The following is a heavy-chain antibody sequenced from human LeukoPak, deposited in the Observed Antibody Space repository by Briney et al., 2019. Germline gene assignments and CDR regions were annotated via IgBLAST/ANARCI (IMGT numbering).Heavy chain of an antibody. CDR1: GFTFSDYY. J-gene: IGHJ4*02. CDR3: ARGAVTTWVDY. Sequence: GGSLRLSCAASGFTFSDYYMSWIRQAPGEGLEWVSYISSSGSTIYYADSVKGRFTISRDNAKNSLYLKMNSLRAEDTAVYYCARGAVTTWVDYWGQGTLVTVSS. D-gene: IGHD4-17*01. CDR2: ISSSGSTI. V-gene: IGHV3-11*04.